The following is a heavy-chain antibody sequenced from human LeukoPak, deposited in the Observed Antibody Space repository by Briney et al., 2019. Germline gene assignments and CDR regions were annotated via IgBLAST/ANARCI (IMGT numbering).Heavy chain of an antibody. Sequence: PGGSLRLSCAASGFTVSSNYMSWVRQAPGKGLEWVSVIYSGGSTYYADSVKGRFTISRDNFKNTVYLQMNSLRAEDTAVYYCARDSDDRVVVTVPHWGQGTLVTVSS. J-gene: IGHJ4*02. CDR2: IYSGGST. V-gene: IGHV3-66*01. CDR1: GFTVSSNY. D-gene: IGHD2-21*02. CDR3: ARDSDDRVVVTVPH.